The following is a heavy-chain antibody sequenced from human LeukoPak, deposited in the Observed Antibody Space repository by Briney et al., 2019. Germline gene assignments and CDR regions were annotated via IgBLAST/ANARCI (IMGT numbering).Heavy chain of an antibody. J-gene: IGHJ4*02. CDR3: ARAIRYYYDSSGYLDY. D-gene: IGHD3-22*01. V-gene: IGHV3-21*01. CDR2: ISSSSSYI. CDR1: GFTFSSYS. Sequence: GRSLRLSCAASGFTFSSYSMNWVRQAPGKGLEWVSSISSSSSYIYYADSVKGRFTISRDNAKNSLYLQMNSLRAEDTAVYYCARAIRYYYDSSGYLDYWGQGTLVTVSS.